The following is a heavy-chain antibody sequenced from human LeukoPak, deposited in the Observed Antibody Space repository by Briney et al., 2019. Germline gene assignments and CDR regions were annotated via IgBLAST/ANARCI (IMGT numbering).Heavy chain of an antibody. CDR1: GGSISSYY. V-gene: IGHV4-4*07. D-gene: IGHD3-3*01. J-gene: IGHJ4*02. CDR2: ICTSGST. CDR3: ARVLRITIFGVVSSYFDY. Sequence: PSETLSLTCTVSGGSISSYYWSWIRQPAGKGLEWIGRICTSGSTNYNPSLKSRVTMSVDTSKNQFSPKLSSVTAADTAVYYCARVLRITIFGVVSSYFDYWGQGTLVTVSS.